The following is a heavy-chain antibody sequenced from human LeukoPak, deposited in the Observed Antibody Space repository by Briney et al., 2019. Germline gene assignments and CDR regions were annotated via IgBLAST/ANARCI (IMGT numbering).Heavy chain of an antibody. V-gene: IGHV1-69*05. CDR1: GGTFSSYA. J-gene: IGHJ5*02. Sequence: SVKVSCKASGGTFSSYAISWVRQAPGQGLEWMGGIIPIFGTANYAQKFQGRVTITTDESTSTAYMELSSLRSEDTAVYYCTIFGVVTPFDPWGQGTLATVSS. D-gene: IGHD3-3*01. CDR2: IIPIFGTA. CDR3: TIFGVVTPFDP.